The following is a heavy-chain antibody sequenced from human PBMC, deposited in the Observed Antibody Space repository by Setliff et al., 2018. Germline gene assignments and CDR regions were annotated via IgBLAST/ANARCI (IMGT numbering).Heavy chain of an antibody. D-gene: IGHD2-15*01. CDR1: DDSFTSSRYY. Sequence: PSETLSLTCTVSDDSFTSSRYYWGWIRQAPGSGLEWFGSISYGGTPYYNASVESRVTISIDTSRNQFSLELRSVTVADTATYYCVRPGGTTVVARHFDYWGSGILVTVSS. CDR2: ISYGGTP. CDR3: VRPGGTTVVARHFDY. V-gene: IGHV4-39*01. J-gene: IGHJ4*01.